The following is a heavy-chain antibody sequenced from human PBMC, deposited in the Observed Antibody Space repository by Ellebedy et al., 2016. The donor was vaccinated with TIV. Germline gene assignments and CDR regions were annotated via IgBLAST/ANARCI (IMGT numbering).Heavy chain of an antibody. V-gene: IGHV3-33*01. CDR2: IWYDGSNK. J-gene: IGHJ4*02. Sequence: PGGSLRLSCAASGFAFSSYGMHWVRQAPGEGLEWVAVIWYDGSNKYYADSVKGRFTISRDNSKNTLYLQMNSLRAEDTAVYYCARGGSTGWLQSYFDYWGQGSLVTVSS. CDR1: GFAFSSYG. D-gene: IGHD5-24*01. CDR3: ARGGSTGWLQSYFDY.